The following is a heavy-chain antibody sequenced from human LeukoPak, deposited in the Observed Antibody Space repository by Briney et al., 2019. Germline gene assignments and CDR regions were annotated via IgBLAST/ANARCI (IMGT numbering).Heavy chain of an antibody. CDR3: ARRPYYYGSRSFYFDY. D-gene: IGHD3-10*01. CDR2: IYYSGST. Sequence: SEALSLTCTVSGGSISSSSYYWGWIRQPPGKGLEWIGSIYYSGSTYYNPSLKSRVTISVDTSKNQLSLKLSSVTAADTAVYCCARRPYYYGSRSFYFDYWGQGTLVTISS. CDR1: GGSISSSSYY. J-gene: IGHJ4*02. V-gene: IGHV4-39*01.